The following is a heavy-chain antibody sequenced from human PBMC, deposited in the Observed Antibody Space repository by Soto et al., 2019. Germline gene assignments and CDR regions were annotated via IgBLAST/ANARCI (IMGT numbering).Heavy chain of an antibody. V-gene: IGHV1-8*01. D-gene: IGHD2-2*01. CDR2: MNPNSGNT. CDR3: ARGYPRQKIVVVPAAKQYYFDY. J-gene: IGHJ4*02. Sequence: GASVKVSCKASGYTFTSYDISWVRQATGQGLEWMGWMNPNSGNTGYAQKFQGRVTMTRNTSISTAYMELSSLRSEDTAVYYCARGYPRQKIVVVPAAKQYYFDYWGQGTLVTVSS. CDR1: GYTFTSYD.